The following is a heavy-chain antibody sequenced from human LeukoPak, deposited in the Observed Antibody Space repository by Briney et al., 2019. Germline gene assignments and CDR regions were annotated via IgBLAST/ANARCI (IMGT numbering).Heavy chain of an antibody. CDR3: AGGDRNGWYFYY. D-gene: IGHD6-19*01. CDR2: INWNGGST. Sequence: GGSLRLSCAASGFRFDDHGMSWVRQAPGKGLEWASGINWNGGSTGYADSVKGRFTISRDNAKNSLYLQMNGLRAEDTVLYYCAGGDRNGWYFYYWGQGILVTVSS. J-gene: IGHJ4*02. V-gene: IGHV3-20*04. CDR1: GFRFDDHG.